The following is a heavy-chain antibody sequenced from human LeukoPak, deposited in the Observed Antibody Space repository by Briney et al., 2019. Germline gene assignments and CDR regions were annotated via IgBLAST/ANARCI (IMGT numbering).Heavy chain of an antibody. Sequence: SETLSLTCAVSGGSISIGGYSWSWIRQPPGKGLEWIGYIYHSGSTYYNPSLKSRVTISVDRSKNQFSLKLSSVTAADTAVYYCASSSYYDFWSGYYQNAFDIWGQGTMVTVSS. CDR2: IYHSGST. V-gene: IGHV4-30-2*01. D-gene: IGHD3-3*01. J-gene: IGHJ3*02. CDR1: GGSISIGGYS. CDR3: ASSSYYDFWSGYYQNAFDI.